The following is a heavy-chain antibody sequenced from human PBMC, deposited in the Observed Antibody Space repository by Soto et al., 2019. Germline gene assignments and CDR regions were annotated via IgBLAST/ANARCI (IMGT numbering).Heavy chain of an antibody. Sequence: SQTLSLTCAISGDSVSSNGAAWSWIRQSPSRGLEWLGRTYYRSKWFNDYAVSVYSRIKINPDTSKNQFSLQLNSVTPEDTSVYYCAKEGPGAVAGTSYYYNMMDVWGQGTTVTVSS. CDR1: GDSVSSNGAA. CDR2: TYYRSKWFN. CDR3: AKEGPGAVAGTSYYYNMMDV. V-gene: IGHV6-1*01. D-gene: IGHD6-19*01. J-gene: IGHJ6*02.